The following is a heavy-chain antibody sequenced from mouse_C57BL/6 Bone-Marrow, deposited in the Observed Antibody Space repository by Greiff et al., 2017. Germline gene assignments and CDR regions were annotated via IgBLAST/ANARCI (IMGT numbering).Heavy chain of an antibody. J-gene: IGHJ3*01. D-gene: IGHD2-2*01. V-gene: IGHV1-74*01. CDR2: IHPSDSDT. CDR1: GYTFTSYW. Sequence: QVQLQQPGAELVKPGASVKVSCKASGYTFTSYWMHWVKQRPGQGLEWIGRIHPSDSDTNYNQKFKGKATLTVDKSSSTAYMQLNSLTSEDSAVYYCATDYGYDAWFAYWGRGTLVTVSA. CDR3: ATDYGYDAWFAY.